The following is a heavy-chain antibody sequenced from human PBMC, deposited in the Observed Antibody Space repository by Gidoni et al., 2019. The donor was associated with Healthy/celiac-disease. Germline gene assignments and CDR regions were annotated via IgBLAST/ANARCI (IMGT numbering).Heavy chain of an antibody. CDR1: GFTFSSYS. V-gene: IGHV3-21*01. D-gene: IGHD3-10*01. CDR3: ARGALLMVRGDAGRL. Sequence: EVQLVESGGGLVKPGGSLRLSCAASGFTFSSYSMNWVRQAPGKGLEWVSSISSSSSYIYYADSVKGRFTISRDNAKNSLYLQMNSLRAEDTAVYYCARGALLMVRGDAGRLWGQGTLVTVSS. CDR2: ISSSSSYI. J-gene: IGHJ4*02.